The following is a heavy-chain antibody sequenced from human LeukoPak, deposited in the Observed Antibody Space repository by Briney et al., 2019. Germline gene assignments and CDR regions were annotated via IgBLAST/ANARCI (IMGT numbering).Heavy chain of an antibody. CDR2: INHSGST. CDR3: ARDGYNNPDY. CDR1: GESFSCYY. V-gene: IGHV4-34*01. Sequence: SETLSLTCAVYGESFSCYYWSWIRQPPGKGLEWIGEINHSGSTNYNPSLKSRVTISVDTSKNQCSLKLSSVTAADTAVYYCARDGYNNPDYWGQGTLVTVSS. D-gene: IGHD5-12*01. J-gene: IGHJ4*02.